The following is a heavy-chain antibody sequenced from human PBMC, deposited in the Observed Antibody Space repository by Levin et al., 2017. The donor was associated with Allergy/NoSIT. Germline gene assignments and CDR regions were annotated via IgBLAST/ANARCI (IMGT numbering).Heavy chain of an antibody. CDR3: ARVRRKPVWSGSLLNYFYYGMDV. CDR2: INHSGFT. CDR1: GGSFHDSF. Sequence: SQTLSLTCGVSGGSFHDSFWIWIRQSPGKGLEWIGEINHSGFTNYNPSLKSRVTISLDTSKSQFSLPLKSVTAADTAMYYCARVRRKPVWSGSLLNYFYYGMDVWGQGTTVAVSS. J-gene: IGHJ6*02. V-gene: IGHV4-34*01. D-gene: IGHD4-23*01.